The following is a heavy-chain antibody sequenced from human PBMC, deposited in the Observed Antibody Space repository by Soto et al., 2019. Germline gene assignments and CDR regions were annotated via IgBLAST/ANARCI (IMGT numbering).Heavy chain of an antibody. Sequence: KQSQTLSLTCAISGDSVSSNSAAWNWIRQSPSRGLEWLGRTYYRSKWYNDYAVSVKSRITINPDTSKNQFSLQLNSVTPEDTAVYYCARDGKYSSGWYGNWFDPWGQGTLVTVSS. D-gene: IGHD6-19*01. CDR2: TYYRSKWYN. CDR3: ARDGKYSSGWYGNWFDP. J-gene: IGHJ5*02. CDR1: GDSVSSNSAA. V-gene: IGHV6-1*01.